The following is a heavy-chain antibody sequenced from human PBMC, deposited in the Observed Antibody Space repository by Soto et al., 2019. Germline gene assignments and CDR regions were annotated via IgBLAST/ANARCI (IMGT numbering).Heavy chain of an antibody. CDR2: ISGSGGST. CDR3: AKDRTDSLYSGYDYATVSTYFDY. Sequence: QPGGSLRLSCAASGFTFSSYAMSWVRQAPGKGLEWVSAISGSGGSTYYADSVKGRFTISRDNSKNTLYLQMNSLRAEDTAVYYCAKDRTDSLYSGYDYATVSTYFDYWGQGTLVTVSS. V-gene: IGHV3-23*01. CDR1: GFTFSSYA. J-gene: IGHJ4*02. D-gene: IGHD5-12*01.